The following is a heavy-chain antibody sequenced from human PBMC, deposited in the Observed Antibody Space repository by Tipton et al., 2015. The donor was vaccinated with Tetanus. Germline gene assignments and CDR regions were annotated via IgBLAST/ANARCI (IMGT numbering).Heavy chain of an antibody. CDR1: GFTFSSYS. CDR3: ASWGEARQGTTVGY. CDR2: ISSSSSYI. J-gene: IGHJ4*02. Sequence: SLRLSCAASGFTFSSYSMNWVRQAPGKGLEWVSSISSSSSYIYYADSVKGRFTISRDNAKNSLYLQMNSLRAEDTAVYYCASWGEARQGTTVGYWGQGTLVTVSS. V-gene: IGHV3-21*01. D-gene: IGHD4-17*01.